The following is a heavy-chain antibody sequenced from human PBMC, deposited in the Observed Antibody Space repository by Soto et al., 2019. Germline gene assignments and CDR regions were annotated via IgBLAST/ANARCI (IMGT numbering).Heavy chain of an antibody. CDR1: GYTFTSYA. V-gene: IGHV1-3*01. CDR2: INAGNGNT. D-gene: IGHD2-2*01. CDR3: ARDGYIVVVPATLDY. Sequence: QVQLVQSGAEVKKPGASVKVSCKASGYTFTSYAMHWVRQAPGQRLEWMGWINAGNGNTKYSQKFQGRVTITRDTSACTAYMELSSLRSEDTAVYYCARDGYIVVVPATLDYWGQGTLVTVSS. J-gene: IGHJ4*02.